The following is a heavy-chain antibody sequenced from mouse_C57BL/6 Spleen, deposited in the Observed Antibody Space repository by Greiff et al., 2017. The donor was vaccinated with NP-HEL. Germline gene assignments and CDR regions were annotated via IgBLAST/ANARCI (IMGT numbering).Heavy chain of an antibody. D-gene: IGHD2-14*01. J-gene: IGHJ2*01. CDR2: IYPGDGDT. V-gene: IGHV1-80*01. Sequence: QVQLQQSGAELVKPGASVKISCKASGYAFSSYWMNWVKQRPGKGLEWIGQIYPGDGDTNYNGKFKGKATLTADKSSSTAYMQLSSLTSEDSAVYFCARAGYDLYYFDYWGQGTTLTVSS. CDR3: ARAGYDLYYFDY. CDR1: GYAFSSYW.